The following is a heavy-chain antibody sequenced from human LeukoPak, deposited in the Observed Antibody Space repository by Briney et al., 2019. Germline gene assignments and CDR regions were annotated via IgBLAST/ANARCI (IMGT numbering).Heavy chain of an antibody. D-gene: IGHD5-24*01. J-gene: IGHJ4*02. CDR3: AKDFWLQLLGY. V-gene: IGHV3-23*01. CDR2: ISGSGGST. CDR1: GFTFSSYG. Sequence: GGTLRLSCAASGFTFSSYGMSWVRQAPGKGLEWVSAISGSGGSTYYADSVKGRFTISRDNSKNTLYLQMNSLRAEDTAVYYCAKDFWLQLLGYWGQGTLVTVSS.